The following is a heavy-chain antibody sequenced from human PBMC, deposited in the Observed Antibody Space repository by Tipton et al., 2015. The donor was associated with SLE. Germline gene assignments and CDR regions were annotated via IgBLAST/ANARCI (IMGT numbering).Heavy chain of an antibody. CDR2: INHSGST. J-gene: IGHJ3*02. V-gene: IGHV4-34*01. CDR3: AREVTAIGAFDI. D-gene: IGHD2-21*02. CDR1: GGSFSGYY. Sequence: TLSLTCAVYGGSFSGYYWSWIRQPPGKGLEWIGEINHSGSTNYNPSLKSRVTISVDTSKNQISLKLSSVTAADTAVYYCAREVTAIGAFDIWGQGTMVTVSS.